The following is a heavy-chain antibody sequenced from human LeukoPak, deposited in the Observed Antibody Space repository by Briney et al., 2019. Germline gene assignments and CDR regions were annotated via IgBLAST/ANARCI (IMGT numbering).Heavy chain of an antibody. CDR1: GFTFSNYA. CDR3: AKDWDTAMVRGAY. J-gene: IGHJ4*02. D-gene: IGHD5-18*01. V-gene: IGHV3-23*01. Sequence: GGSLRLSCAASGFTFSNYAMSWVRQAPGKGLEWVSNISGSGRGGATYYADSVKGRFTISRDNSKNTLYLQMDSLRAEDTAVYYCAKDWDTAMVRGAYWGQGTLVTVSS. CDR2: ISGSGRGGAT.